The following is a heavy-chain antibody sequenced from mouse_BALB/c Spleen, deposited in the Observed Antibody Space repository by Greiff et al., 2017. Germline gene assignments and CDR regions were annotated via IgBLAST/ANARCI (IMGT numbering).Heavy chain of an antibody. V-gene: IGHV5-12-2*01. J-gene: IGHJ4*01. CDR3: AIHPHYGNYLEAMDY. Sequence: EGQVVESGGGLVQPGGSLKLSCAASGFTFSSYTMSWVRQTPEKRLEWVAYISNGGGSTYYPDTVKGRFTISRDNAKNTLYLQMSSLKSEDTAMYYCAIHPHYGNYLEAMDYWGQGTSVTVAS. CDR2: ISNGGGST. D-gene: IGHD2-1*01. CDR1: GFTFSSYT.